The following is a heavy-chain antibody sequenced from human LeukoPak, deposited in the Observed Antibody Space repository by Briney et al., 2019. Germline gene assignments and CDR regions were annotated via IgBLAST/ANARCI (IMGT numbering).Heavy chain of an antibody. Sequence: SETLSLTCTVSGGSISSYYWSWIRQPPGKGLEWIGEINHSGSTNYNPSLKSRVTISVDTSKNQFSLKVRSVTAADTAVYYCARGALTGPWGQGTLVTVSS. CDR2: INHSGST. CDR3: ARGALTGP. J-gene: IGHJ5*02. V-gene: IGHV4-34*01. D-gene: IGHD1-14*01. CDR1: GGSISSYY.